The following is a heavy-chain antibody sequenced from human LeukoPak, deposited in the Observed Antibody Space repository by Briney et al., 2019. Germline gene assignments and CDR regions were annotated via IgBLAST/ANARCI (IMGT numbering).Heavy chain of an antibody. D-gene: IGHD1-26*01. V-gene: IGHV3-33*01. CDR3: ARRGSGTYSFDY. CDR2: IWSDGSNK. CDR1: GFTFNNYG. Sequence: GGSLRLSCAASGFTFNNYGMNWVRQAPGKGLEWVAIIWSDGSNKYYADSVKGRFTISRDNSKNTLNLQMDSLRAEDTAVYYCARRGSGTYSFDYWGQGTLVTVSS. J-gene: IGHJ4*02.